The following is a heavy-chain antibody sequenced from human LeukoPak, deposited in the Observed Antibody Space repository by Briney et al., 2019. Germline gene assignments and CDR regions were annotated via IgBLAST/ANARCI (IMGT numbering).Heavy chain of an antibody. J-gene: IGHJ4*02. V-gene: IGHV4-30-2*01. CDR1: GGSISSGGYS. Sequence: ASETLSLTCAVSGGSISSGGYSWSWIRQPPGKGLEWIGYIYHSGSTYYNPSLKSRVTISVDRSKNQFSLKLSSVTAADTAVYYCARGRVVIDHFDYWGQGTLVTVSS. D-gene: IGHD3-3*01. CDR3: ARGRVVIDHFDY. CDR2: IYHSGST.